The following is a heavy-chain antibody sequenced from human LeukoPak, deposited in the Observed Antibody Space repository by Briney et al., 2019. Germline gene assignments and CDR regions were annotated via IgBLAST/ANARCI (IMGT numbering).Heavy chain of an antibody. CDR3: AFSPTAMVTWGAFDT. V-gene: IGHV1-46*01. J-gene: IGHJ3*02. CDR1: GYTFTSYY. D-gene: IGHD5-18*01. Sequence: ASVKVSCKASGYTFTSYYMHWVRQAPGQGLEWMGIINPSGGSTSYAQKFQGRVTMTRDMSTSTVYMELSGLRSEDTAVYYCAFSPTAMVTWGAFDTWGQGTMVTVSS. CDR2: INPSGGST.